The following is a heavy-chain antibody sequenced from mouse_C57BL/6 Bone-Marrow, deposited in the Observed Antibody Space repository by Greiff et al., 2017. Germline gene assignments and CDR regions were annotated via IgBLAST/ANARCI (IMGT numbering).Heavy chain of an antibody. D-gene: IGHD1-1*01. Sequence: QVQLQQSGAELVRPGASVKLSCKASGYTFTGYYINWVKQRPGQGLEWIARIYPGSGNTYYNEKFKGKATLTAEKSSSTAYMQLSSLTSEDSAVYFCARSFGSSYFDYWGQGTTLTVSS. CDR2: IYPGSGNT. CDR1: GYTFTGYY. CDR3: ARSFGSSYFDY. V-gene: IGHV1-76*01. J-gene: IGHJ2*01.